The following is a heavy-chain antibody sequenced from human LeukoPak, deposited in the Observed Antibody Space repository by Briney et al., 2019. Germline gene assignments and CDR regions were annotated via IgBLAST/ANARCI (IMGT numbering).Heavy chain of an antibody. CDR1: GFTFSSYS. J-gene: IGHJ5*02. D-gene: IGHD3-10*01. Sequence: GGSLRLSCAASGFTFSSYSMNWVRQAPGKGLEWVSSISSSSSYIYYADSVKGRITISRDNAKNSLYLQMNSLRAEDTAVYYCAVMVRGVFDWFDPWGQGTLITVSS. CDR2: ISSSSSYI. CDR3: AVMVRGVFDWFDP. V-gene: IGHV3-21*06.